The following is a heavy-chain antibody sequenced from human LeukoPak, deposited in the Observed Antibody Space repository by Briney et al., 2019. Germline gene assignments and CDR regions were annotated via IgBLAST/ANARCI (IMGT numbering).Heavy chain of an antibody. CDR2: IRYGGSNK. CDR3: AKDMRPIVVVPAAMRPDY. CDR1: GFTFSSYG. Sequence: PGGSLRLSCAASGFTFSSYGMHWVRQAPGKGLEWVAFIRYGGSNKYYADSVKGRFTISRDNSKNTLYLQMNSLRAEDTAVYYCAKDMRPIVVVPAAMRPDYWGQGTLVTVSS. J-gene: IGHJ4*02. D-gene: IGHD2-2*01. V-gene: IGHV3-30*02.